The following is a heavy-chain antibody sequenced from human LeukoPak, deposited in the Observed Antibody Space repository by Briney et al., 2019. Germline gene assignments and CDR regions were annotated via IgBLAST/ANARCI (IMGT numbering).Heavy chain of an antibody. J-gene: IGHJ3*02. CDR1: GYTFTTYG. V-gene: IGHV1-18*01. CDR3: ARDPSYYGSGSYYSNDGFDI. CDR2: ISTYNGNT. Sequence: VSVKVSCKASGYTFTTYGISWVRQAPGQGLEWMGWISTYNGNTKYAQKLQGRVTMTTDTSTSTAYMELRSLRSDDTAVYYCARDPSYYGSGSYYSNDGFDIWGQGTMVTVSS. D-gene: IGHD3-10*01.